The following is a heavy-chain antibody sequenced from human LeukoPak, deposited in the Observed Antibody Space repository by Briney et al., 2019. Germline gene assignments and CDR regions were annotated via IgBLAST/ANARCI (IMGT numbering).Heavy chain of an antibody. Sequence: GASVKVSCKVSGYTLTELSMHWVRQAPGKGLEWMGGFDPEDGETIYAQKFQGRVTMTEDTSTDTAYMELSSLRSEDTAVDYCAKYPLYCSGGSCRTTEADYWGQGTLVTVSS. J-gene: IGHJ4*02. CDR3: AKYPLYCSGGSCRTTEADY. V-gene: IGHV1-24*01. CDR2: FDPEDGET. D-gene: IGHD2-15*01. CDR1: GYTLTELS.